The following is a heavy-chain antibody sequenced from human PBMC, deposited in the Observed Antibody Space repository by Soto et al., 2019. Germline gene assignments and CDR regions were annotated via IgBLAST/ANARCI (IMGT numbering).Heavy chain of an antibody. J-gene: IGHJ2*01. V-gene: IGHV3-11*01. CDR1: GFIFSDYY. CDR3: ARGSKTRIGWFDL. D-gene: IGHD2-15*01. CDR2: ISGGASAI. Sequence: QVQLVESGGGLVKPGGSLRLSCEASGFIFSDYYMTWIRQAPGKGLEWVSHISGGASAIYQAASVKGRFTISRDNTKNSLYLQMNSLRDEDTAVYHCARGSKTRIGWFDLWGRGTLVTVSS.